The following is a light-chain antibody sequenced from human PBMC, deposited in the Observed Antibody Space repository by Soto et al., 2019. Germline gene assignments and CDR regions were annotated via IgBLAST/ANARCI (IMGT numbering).Light chain of an antibody. V-gene: IGKV1-27*01. CDR3: QQYNNWPAIT. J-gene: IGKJ5*01. CDR2: AAS. Sequence: DIQMTQSPSSLSASVGDRVTITCRASQGISNYLAWYQQKPGKVPKLLIYAASTLQSGVPSRFSGSGSGTEFTLTISSLQSEDFAVYYCQQYNNWPAITFGQGTRLEIK. CDR1: QGISNY.